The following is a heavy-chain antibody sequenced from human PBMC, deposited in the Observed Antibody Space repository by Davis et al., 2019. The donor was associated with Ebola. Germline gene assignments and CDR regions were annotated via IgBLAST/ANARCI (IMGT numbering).Heavy chain of an antibody. CDR1: GGSVSSGSYY. J-gene: IGHJ5*02. CDR2: IYYSGST. V-gene: IGHV4-61*01. D-gene: IGHD4-23*01. CDR3: ARFYGGLFDP. Sequence: SETLSLTCTVSGGSVSSGSYYWSWIRQPPGKGLEWIGYIYYSGSTNYNPSLKSRVTISVDTSKNQFSLKLSSVTAADTAVYYCARFYGGLFDPWGLGTLVTVSS.